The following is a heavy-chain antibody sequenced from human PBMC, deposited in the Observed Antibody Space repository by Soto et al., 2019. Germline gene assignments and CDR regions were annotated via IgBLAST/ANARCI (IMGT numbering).Heavy chain of an antibody. J-gene: IGHJ4*02. CDR3: AGGSSSSRESDY. V-gene: IGHV1-69*06. D-gene: IGHD6-6*01. Sequence: SVKVSCKGSGGTFSSYAISWVRQAPGQGLEWMGRIIPIFGTANYAQKFQGRVTITADKSTSTAYMELSSLRSEDTAVYYCAGGSSSSRESDYWGQGTLVTVSS. CDR1: GGTFSSYA. CDR2: IIPIFGTA.